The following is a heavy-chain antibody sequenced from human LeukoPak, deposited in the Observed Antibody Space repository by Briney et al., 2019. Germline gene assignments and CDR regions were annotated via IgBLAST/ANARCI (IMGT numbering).Heavy chain of an antibody. D-gene: IGHD6-19*01. CDR1: GFTFSSYA. CDR3: AKDHEQWPREGYLDY. J-gene: IGHJ4*02. Sequence: PGGSLRLSCAASGFTFSSYAMHWVRQAPGKGLEWVAVISYDGSNKYYADSVKGRFTISRDNAKNSLYLQMNSLRTEDTALYYCAKDHEQWPREGYLDYWGQGTLVTVSS. V-gene: IGHV3-30*04. CDR2: ISYDGSNK.